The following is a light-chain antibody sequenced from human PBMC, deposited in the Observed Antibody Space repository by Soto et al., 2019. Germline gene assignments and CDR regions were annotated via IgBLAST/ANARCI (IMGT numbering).Light chain of an antibody. CDR2: DVY. Sequence: QSVLTQPASVSGSPGQSIAISCTGTRTDFDGYDYVSWYQHHPGKAPKLIIYDVYNRPSGVSNRFSGSKSGNTASLTISGLQAEDEADYYCSSYASSSNSYVFGTGTKVTVL. CDR3: SSYASSSNSYV. V-gene: IGLV2-14*03. CDR1: RTDFDGYDY. J-gene: IGLJ1*01.